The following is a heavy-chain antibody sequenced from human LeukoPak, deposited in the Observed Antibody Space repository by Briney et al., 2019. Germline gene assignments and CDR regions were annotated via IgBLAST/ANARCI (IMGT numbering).Heavy chain of an antibody. CDR2: ISYDGSNK. CDR3: ARDHVPDYGDYLGYYYYYGMDV. J-gene: IGHJ6*02. V-gene: IGHV3-30*03. CDR1: GFTFNMYG. D-gene: IGHD4-17*01. Sequence: GGSLRPSCAGPGFTFNMYGFHWVRKAPGKGLEWVAVISYDGSNKYYADSVKGRFTISRDNSKNTLYLQMNSLRAEDTAVYYCARDHVPDYGDYLGYYYYYGMDVWGQGTTVTVSS.